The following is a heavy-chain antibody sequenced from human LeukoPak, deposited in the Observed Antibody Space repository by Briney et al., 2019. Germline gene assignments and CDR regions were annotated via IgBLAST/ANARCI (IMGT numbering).Heavy chain of an antibody. V-gene: IGHV1-69*01. CDR2: IIPIFGTA. J-gene: IGHJ4*02. Sequence: ASVKVSCKASGGTFSSYAISWVRQAPGQGLEWMGGIIPIFGTANYAQKFQGRVTITADESTSTAYMEPSSLRSEDTAVYYCARSPARGYSYGYWYYFDYWGQGTLVTVSS. CDR1: GGTFSSYA. D-gene: IGHD5-18*01. CDR3: ARSPARGYSYGYWYYFDY.